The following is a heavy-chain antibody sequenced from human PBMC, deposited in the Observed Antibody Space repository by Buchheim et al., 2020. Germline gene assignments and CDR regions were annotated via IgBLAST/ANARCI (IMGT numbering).Heavy chain of an antibody. CDR3: ARGRGYFGTRIAVAGTRFDY. J-gene: IGHJ4*02. V-gene: IGHV4-34*01. CDR2: INHSGST. CDR1: GGSFSGYY. D-gene: IGHD6-19*01. Sequence: QVQLQQWGAGLLKPSETLSLTCAVYGGSFSGYYWSWIRQPPGKGLEWMGEINHSGSTNYNPSLKSRVTISVDTSKNQFSMKLSSVTAADTAVYYCARGRGYFGTRIAVAGTRFDYWGQGTL.